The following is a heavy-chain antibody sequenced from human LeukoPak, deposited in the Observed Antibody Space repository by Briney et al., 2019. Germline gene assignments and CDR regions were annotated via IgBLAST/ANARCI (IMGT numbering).Heavy chain of an antibody. CDR3: ARDPNDSSSWPAGTNWFDP. CDR2: ISSSSSYI. V-gene: IGHV3-21*01. J-gene: IGHJ5*02. CDR1: GFTFSSYS. Sequence: GGSLRFSCAASGFTFSSYSMNWVRQAPGKGLEWVSSISSSSSYIYYADSVKGRFTISRDNAKNSLYLQMNSLRAEDTAVYYCARDPNDSSSWPAGTNWFDPWGQGTLVTVSS. D-gene: IGHD6-13*01.